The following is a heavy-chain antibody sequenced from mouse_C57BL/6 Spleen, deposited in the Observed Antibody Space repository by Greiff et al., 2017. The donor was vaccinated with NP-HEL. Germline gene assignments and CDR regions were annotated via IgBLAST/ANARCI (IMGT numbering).Heavy chain of an antibody. D-gene: IGHD2-4*01. V-gene: IGHV1-7*01. CDR2: INPSSGYT. CDR3: ASLLDYDKKAMDY. CDR1: GYTFTSYW. J-gene: IGHJ4*01. Sequence: QVQLKESGAELAKPGASVKLSCKASGYTFTSYWMHWVKQRPGQGLEWIGYINPSSGYTKYNQKFKDKATLTADKSSSTAYMQLSSLTYEDSAVYYCASLLDYDKKAMDYWGQGTSVTVSS.